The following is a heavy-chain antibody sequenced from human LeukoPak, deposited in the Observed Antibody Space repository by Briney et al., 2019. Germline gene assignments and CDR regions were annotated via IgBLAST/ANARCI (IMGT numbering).Heavy chain of an antibody. CDR3: ARYQRSESRAMDV. V-gene: IGHV4-59*01. Sequence: PSETLSLTCTVSGGSITPYFWSWIRQPPGKGLEWIGSIYYSGSTNYSPSLKSRVTISIDTSKNQFSLKLTSVTAGDTAVYYCARYQRSESRAMDVWGQGTTVTVSS. D-gene: IGHD6-25*01. CDR2: IYYSGST. J-gene: IGHJ6*02. CDR1: GGSITPYF.